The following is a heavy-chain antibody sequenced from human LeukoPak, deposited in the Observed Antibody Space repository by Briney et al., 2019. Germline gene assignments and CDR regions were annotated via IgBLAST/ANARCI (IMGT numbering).Heavy chain of an antibody. CDR2: ISSSSSTI. V-gene: IGHV3-48*02. J-gene: IGHJ6*02. D-gene: IGHD5-12*01. CDR3: ARNSRLDV. CDR1: GFTFSTYS. Sequence: SGGSLRLSCAVSGFTFSTYSMNWVRQAPGKGLEWVSYISSSSSTIYYTDSVKGRFTISRDNAKNSLYLQMDSLRDEDTAVYFCARNSRLDVWGQGTTVTVSS.